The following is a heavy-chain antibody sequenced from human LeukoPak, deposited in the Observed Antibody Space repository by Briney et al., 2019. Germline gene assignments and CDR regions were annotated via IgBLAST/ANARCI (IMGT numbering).Heavy chain of an antibody. V-gene: IGHV4-59*08. D-gene: IGHD3-10*01. CDR1: GGSISSYY. J-gene: IGHJ5*02. CDR2: IYYSGST. Sequence: SETLSLTCTVSGGSISSYYWSWIRQPPGKGLEWIGYIYYSGSTNYNPSLKSRVTISVDTSKNQFSLKLSSVTAADTAVYHCASIVYYGSGSPPIGFDPWGQGTLVTVSS. CDR3: ASIVYYGSGSPPIGFDP.